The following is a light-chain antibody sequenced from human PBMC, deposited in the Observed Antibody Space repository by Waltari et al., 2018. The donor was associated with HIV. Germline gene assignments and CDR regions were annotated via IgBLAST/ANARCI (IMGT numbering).Light chain of an antibody. CDR3: SSCAGNNDKVL. CDR1: SSDVGGYNF. V-gene: IGLV2-8*01. Sequence: QSALTQPPSASASPGQSVTISFTGTSSDVGGYNFVSWYQQRPGKAPQLIVYQVTRRPSGVPDRFSGSKSDNTASLTVSGLQAEDEADYYCSSCAGNNDKVLFGGGTKLTVL. CDR2: QVT. J-gene: IGLJ2*01.